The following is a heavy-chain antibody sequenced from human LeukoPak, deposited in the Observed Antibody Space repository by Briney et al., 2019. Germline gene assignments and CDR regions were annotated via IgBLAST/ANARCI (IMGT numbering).Heavy chain of an antibody. CDR2: ISGSGGST. CDR1: GFTFSSYG. J-gene: IGHJ4*02. CDR3: ARAYGDYGSFGY. V-gene: IGHV3-23*01. D-gene: IGHD4-17*01. Sequence: PGGSLRLSCAASGFTFSSYGMSWVRQAPGKGLEWVSAISGSGGSTYYAVSVKGRFTISRDNSKNTLYLQMNSLRAQDTAVYYCARAYGDYGSFGYWGQGTLVTVSS.